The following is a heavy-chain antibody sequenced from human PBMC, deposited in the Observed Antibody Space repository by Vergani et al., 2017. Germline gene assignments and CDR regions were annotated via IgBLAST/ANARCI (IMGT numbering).Heavy chain of an antibody. D-gene: IGHD3-10*01. CDR3: ARGGWFGEYYYYYGMDV. V-gene: IGHV1-69*01. J-gene: IGHJ6*02. CDR1: GGTFSSYA. CDR2: IIPIFGTA. Sequence: QVQLVQSGAEVKKPGSSVKVSCKASGGTFSSYAISWVRQAPGQGLAWMGGIIPIFGTANYAQKFQGRVTITADESTSTAYMELSSLRSEDTAVYYCARGGWFGEYYYYYGMDVWGQGTTVTVSS.